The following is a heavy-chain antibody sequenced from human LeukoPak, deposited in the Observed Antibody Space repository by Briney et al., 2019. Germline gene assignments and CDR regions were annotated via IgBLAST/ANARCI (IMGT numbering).Heavy chain of an antibody. CDR1: GGSISSGDYY. V-gene: IGHV4-30-4*01. CDR2: IYYSGST. D-gene: IGHD3-10*01. CDR3: ALLGGNYYGSGSYYNVIDY. J-gene: IGHJ4*02. Sequence: PSQTLSLTCTVSGGSISSGDYYWSWIRQPPGKGLEWIGYIYYSGSTYYNPSLKSRVTISVDTSKNQLSLKLSSVTAADTAVYYCALLGGNYYGSGSYYNVIDYWGQGTLVTVSS.